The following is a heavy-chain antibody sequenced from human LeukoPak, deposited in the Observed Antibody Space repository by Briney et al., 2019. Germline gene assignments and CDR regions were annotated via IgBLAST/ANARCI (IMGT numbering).Heavy chain of an antibody. J-gene: IGHJ3*02. CDR2: INPNSVGT. Sequence: ASVKVSCKASGYTFTGYYMHWVRQAPGQGLEWMGWINPNSVGTNYAQKFQGRVTMTRDTSISTAYMELSRLRSDDTAVYYCARDWGAVADDAFDIWGQGTMVTVSS. CDR3: ARDWGAVADDAFDI. CDR1: GYTFTGYY. D-gene: IGHD6-19*01. V-gene: IGHV1-2*02.